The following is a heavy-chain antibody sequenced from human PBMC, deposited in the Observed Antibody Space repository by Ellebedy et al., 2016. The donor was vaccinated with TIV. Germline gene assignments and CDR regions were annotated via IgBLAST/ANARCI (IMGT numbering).Heavy chain of an antibody. CDR3: AKSEAGGTYLWLY. D-gene: IGHD1-26*01. Sequence: GESLKISXAASGVTVSNNYMTWVRQAPGKGLELVSLIYSGGSTYYADSVKGRFTISRDNSKNTVYLQMNSLRAEDTAVYYCAKSEAGGTYLWLYWGQGALVTVSS. CDR2: IYSGGST. J-gene: IGHJ4*02. CDR1: GVTVSNNY. V-gene: IGHV3-53*01.